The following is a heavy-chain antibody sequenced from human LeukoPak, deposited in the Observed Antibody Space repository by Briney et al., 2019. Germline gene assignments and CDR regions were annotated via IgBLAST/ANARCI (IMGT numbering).Heavy chain of an antibody. CDR3: ARDLEVAGIFDY. Sequence: PGGSLRLSCAASGFTVSTNYMSWVRQAPGKGLEWVSVIYSGGNTYYADSVKGRFTISRDNSKNTLYLQMNSLRAEDTAVYYCARDLEVAGIFDYWGQGTLVTVPS. CDR1: GFTVSTNY. D-gene: IGHD6-19*01. V-gene: IGHV3-66*01. J-gene: IGHJ4*02. CDR2: IYSGGNT.